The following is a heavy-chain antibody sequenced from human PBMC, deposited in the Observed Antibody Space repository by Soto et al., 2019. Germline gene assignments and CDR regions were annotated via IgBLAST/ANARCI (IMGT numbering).Heavy chain of an antibody. V-gene: IGHV3-23*01. CDR2: ISGSGGST. Sequence: PGGSLRLSCAASGFTFSSYAMSWVRQAPGKGLEWVSAISGSGGSTYYADSVKGRFTISRDNSKNTLYLQMNSLRAEDTAVYYCAKQSNYDILTGYYLGWGQGTLVTVSS. D-gene: IGHD3-9*01. J-gene: IGHJ4*02. CDR1: GFTFSSYA. CDR3: AKQSNYDILTGYYLG.